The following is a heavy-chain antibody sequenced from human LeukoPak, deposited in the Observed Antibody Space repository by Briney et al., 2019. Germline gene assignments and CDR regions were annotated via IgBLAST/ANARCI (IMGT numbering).Heavy chain of an antibody. J-gene: IGHJ3*02. CDR3: AGDVGGDAFDI. V-gene: IGHV4-39*07. Sequence: SETLSLTCTVSGGSISSSSYYWGWIRQPPGKGLEWIGSIYYSGSTYYNPSLKSRVTISVDTSKNQFSLKLSSVTAADTAVYYCAGDVGGDAFDIWGQGTMVTVSS. CDR1: GGSISSSSYY. D-gene: IGHD3-16*01. CDR2: IYYSGST.